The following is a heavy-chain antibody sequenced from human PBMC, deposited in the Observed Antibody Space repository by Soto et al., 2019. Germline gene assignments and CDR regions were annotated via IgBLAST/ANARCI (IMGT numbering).Heavy chain of an antibody. V-gene: IGHV4-4*07. CDR1: GGSISSYY. D-gene: IGHD5-18*01. CDR3: ARDISTAMIYNWFDP. CDR2: IYSSCST. J-gene: IGHJ5*02. Sequence: SATLSLTWTVSGGSISSYYWSWIRQPAGKGLEWIGRIYSSCSTNYNPSLKSRVTMSVDTSKNQFSLKLSSVTAADTAVYYCARDISTAMIYNWFDPWGQGTLVTVSS.